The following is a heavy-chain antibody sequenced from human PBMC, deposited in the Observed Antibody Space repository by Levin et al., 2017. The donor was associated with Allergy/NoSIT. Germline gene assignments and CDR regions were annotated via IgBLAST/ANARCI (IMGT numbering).Heavy chain of an antibody. CDR1: GFTFDDYA. Sequence: PWGSLRLSCAASGFTFDDYAMHWVRQAPGKGLEWVSGINWNSNTLDYADSVKGRFTISRDNAKNSLYLEMNSLRTEDTALYYCAKAAFSYGYGRFDSWGQGSLVTVSS. J-gene: IGHJ4*02. CDR3: AKAAFSYGYGRFDS. CDR2: INWNSNTL. V-gene: IGHV3-9*01. D-gene: IGHD5-18*01.